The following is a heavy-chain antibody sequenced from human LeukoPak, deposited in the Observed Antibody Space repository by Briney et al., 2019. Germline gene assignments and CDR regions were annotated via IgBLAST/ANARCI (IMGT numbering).Heavy chain of an antibody. D-gene: IGHD2-15*01. Sequence: NSGGSLRLSCAVSGISVSSNYMNWVRQAPGKGLQWVSSISRDSKYIYYADSVKGRFTISRDNAKNSLYLQMNSLRVEDTAVYYCASWYCSGDSCYLDYWGQGTLVTVSS. CDR1: GISVSSNY. CDR3: ASWYCSGDSCYLDY. J-gene: IGHJ4*02. CDR2: ISRDSKYI. V-gene: IGHV3-21*03.